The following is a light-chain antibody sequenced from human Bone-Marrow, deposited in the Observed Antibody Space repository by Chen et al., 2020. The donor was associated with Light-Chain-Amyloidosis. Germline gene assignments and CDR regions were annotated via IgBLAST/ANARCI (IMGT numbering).Light chain of an antibody. J-gene: IGKJ4*01. CDR3: QQRSDWPLT. Sequence: EIVLTQSPATLSLSPGERATLSCRASQSVSSYLVWYQQKPGQAPRLLIYAASNRATGIPARFSGSGSGTDFTLTIISLEPEDFAVYYCQQRSDWPLTFGGGTKVEIK. V-gene: IGKV3-11*01. CDR2: AAS. CDR1: QSVSSY.